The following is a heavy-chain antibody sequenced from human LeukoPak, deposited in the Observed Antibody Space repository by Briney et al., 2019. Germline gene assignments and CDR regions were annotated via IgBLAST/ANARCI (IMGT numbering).Heavy chain of an antibody. CDR1: GYTFTNYY. D-gene: IGHD5-18*01. CDR3: AREIGPIQLHLWGSAFDY. V-gene: IGHV1-46*01. CDR2: INPSGGST. Sequence: ASVMVSCKASGYTFTNYYMHWVRQAPGQGLEWMGIINPSGGSTSYAQRFQGRVTMTRDTSTSTVYMELSSLRSEDTAVYYCAREIGPIQLHLWGSAFDYWGQGTLVTVSS. J-gene: IGHJ4*02.